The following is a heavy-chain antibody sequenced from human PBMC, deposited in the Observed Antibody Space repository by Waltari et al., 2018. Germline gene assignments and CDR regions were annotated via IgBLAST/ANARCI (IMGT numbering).Heavy chain of an antibody. CDR3: ASLAIAAAGGNIDY. V-gene: IGHV3-30-3*01. CDR1: GFTFSSYA. D-gene: IGHD6-13*01. CDR2: KSDDGSNK. J-gene: IGHJ4*02. Sequence: QVQLVESGGGVVQPGRSLRLSCAASGFTFSSYAMHWVRQAPGKGLEWLAVKSDDGSNKYYADSVKGRFTISRDNSKNTLYLQMNSLVAEDTAVYYCASLAIAAAGGNIDYWGQGTLVTVSS.